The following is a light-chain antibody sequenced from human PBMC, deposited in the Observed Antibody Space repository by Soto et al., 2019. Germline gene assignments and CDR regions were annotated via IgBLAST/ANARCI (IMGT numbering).Light chain of an antibody. Sequence: QSALTQPPSVSGAPGQRVIISCTGSSSNIGSTYDVYWYQQLPGTAPKLLIYNNNNRPAGVPDRFSGSKSGTSASLAITGLQAEDEADYYCQSYDSSLSGSGVFGGGTKLTVL. CDR1: SSNIGSTYD. V-gene: IGLV1-40*01. J-gene: IGLJ3*02. CDR2: NNN. CDR3: QSYDSSLSGSGV.